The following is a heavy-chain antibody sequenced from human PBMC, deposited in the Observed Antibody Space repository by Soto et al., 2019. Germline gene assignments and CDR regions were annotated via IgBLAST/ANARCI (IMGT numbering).Heavy chain of an antibody. D-gene: IGHD5-18*01. CDR2: SNHVGST. V-gene: IGHV4-34*01. Sequence: QVQLQQWGAGLLKPSETLSLTCAVYGGSFSGFYWSWIRQPPGKGLEWIGESNHVGSTNYNPSLKNRVTMSVDPSKNQFSLRLTSVTAADTAVYYCARVLIAGVTTDWGQGTLVIVSS. CDR1: GGSFSGFY. J-gene: IGHJ4*02. CDR3: ARVLIAGVTTD.